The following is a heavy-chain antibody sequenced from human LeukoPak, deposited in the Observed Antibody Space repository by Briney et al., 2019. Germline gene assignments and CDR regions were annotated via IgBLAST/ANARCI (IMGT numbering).Heavy chain of an antibody. CDR3: ARRRGDGYNSPFDY. D-gene: IGHD5-24*01. V-gene: IGHV5-51*01. J-gene: IGHJ4*02. CDR1: GYSFSNYW. Sequence: GESLKISCKGSGYSFSNYWNGWVRQMPGKGLEWMGNIYPADSDTRYSPSFQGQVTISADKSITTAYLQWSSLKASDTATYYCARRRGDGYNSPFDYWGQGTLVTVSS. CDR2: IYPADSDT.